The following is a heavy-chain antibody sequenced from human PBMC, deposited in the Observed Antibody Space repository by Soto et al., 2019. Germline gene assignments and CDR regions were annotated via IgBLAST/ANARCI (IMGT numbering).Heavy chain of an antibody. CDR3: ARQGTSGHNGYFAMNV. D-gene: IGHD5-12*01. CDR1: GGSISTYY. V-gene: IGHV4-59*08. CDR2: IYNSGST. Sequence: SETLSLTCTVSGGSISTYYWSWIRQPPGKGPEWIGYIYNSGSTSYNPSLEGRVTISVDTSKNQFSLRLSSVTAADTAVYYCARQGTSGHNGYFAMNVWGQGTTVTVSS. J-gene: IGHJ6*02.